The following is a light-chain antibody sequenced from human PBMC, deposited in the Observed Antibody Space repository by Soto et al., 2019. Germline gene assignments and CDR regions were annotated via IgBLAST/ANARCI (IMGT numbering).Light chain of an antibody. Sequence: EVVLTQSPATLSVSPGAGATLSCRASQSVGSNLAWYQQKPGQTPRVLIYGASSRATGIPDRISGSGSGIDFTLSISRLEPEDFAVYYCQQYANSPLLTFGGGTKVDIK. CDR1: QSVGSN. V-gene: IGKV3-20*01. CDR3: QQYANSPLLT. J-gene: IGKJ4*01. CDR2: GAS.